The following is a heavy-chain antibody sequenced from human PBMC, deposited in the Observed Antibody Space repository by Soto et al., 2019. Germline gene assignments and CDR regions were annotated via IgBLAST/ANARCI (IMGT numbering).Heavy chain of an antibody. CDR2: IYYSGST. Sequence: PSETLSLTCTVSGGSISSGGYYWSWIRQHPGKGLEWIGYIYYSGSTYSNPSLKSRVTISVDTSKNQFSLKLSSVTAADTAVYYCARDAYCTNGVCYTGWFDPWGQGTLVTVSS. D-gene: IGHD2-8*01. CDR1: GGSISSGGYY. V-gene: IGHV4-31*03. CDR3: ARDAYCTNGVCYTGWFDP. J-gene: IGHJ5*02.